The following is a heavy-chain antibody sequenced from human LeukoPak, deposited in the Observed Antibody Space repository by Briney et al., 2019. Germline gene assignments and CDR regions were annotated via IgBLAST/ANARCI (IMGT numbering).Heavy chain of an antibody. D-gene: IGHD3-22*01. CDR3: ARESEYDDVSDPGGFDY. J-gene: IGHJ4*02. Sequence: GGSLRLSCAASGFTFSSYAMSWVRQAPGKGLEWVSAISGSGGSTYYADSVKGRFVVSRDISKNTLYLQMNDLRVDDTAVYYCARESEYDDVSDPGGFDYWGQGTPVTVSS. V-gene: IGHV3-23*01. CDR1: GFTFSSYA. CDR2: ISGSGGST.